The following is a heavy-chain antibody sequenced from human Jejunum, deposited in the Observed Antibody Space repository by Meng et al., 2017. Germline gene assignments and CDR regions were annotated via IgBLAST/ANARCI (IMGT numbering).Heavy chain of an antibody. Sequence: QLQVQESGPGLVKPSETLSLTCTVSGGSINTNTYYWDWIRQPPGKGLEWIGEINQNGRTNYNPSLESRVTISMDKSKKEFSLRLASVTAADTALYYCVRGRDPMVVGELDPWGQGTLVTVSS. CDR1: GGSINTNTYY. V-gene: IGHV4-39*07. J-gene: IGHJ5*02. CDR2: INQNGRT. CDR3: VRGRDPMVVGELDP. D-gene: IGHD2-15*01.